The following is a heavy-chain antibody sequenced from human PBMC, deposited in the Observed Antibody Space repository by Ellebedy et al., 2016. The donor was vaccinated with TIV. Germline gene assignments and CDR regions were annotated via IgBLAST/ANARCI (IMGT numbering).Heavy chain of an antibody. CDR3: GIAIGSGSCY. CDR2: IKQDGSGK. CDR1: GFSLSSYW. D-gene: IGHD3-10*01. V-gene: IGHV3-7*01. Sequence: GESLKISCAASGFSLSSYWMHWVRQAPGKGLEWVANIKQDGSGKYYVDSVKGRFTISRDNAKNSLYLQMNSLRAEDTAVYFCGIAIGSGSCYWGQGTLVTVSS. J-gene: IGHJ4*02.